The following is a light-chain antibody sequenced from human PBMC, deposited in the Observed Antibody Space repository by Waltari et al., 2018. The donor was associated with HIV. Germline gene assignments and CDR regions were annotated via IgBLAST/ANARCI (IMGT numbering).Light chain of an antibody. J-gene: IGKJ1*01. CDR3: KHNDGWAWT. CDR2: KAS. V-gene: IGKV1-5*03. CDR1: QNIKDY. Sequence: QMTQSPSTLSAFVGDRVTITCRASQNIKDYLAWYQQKPGKAPKLLIYKASTLQSGVPSRFSCSGSGTDFTLTISSLQPDDCATYYCKHNDGWAWTFGQGTKAE.